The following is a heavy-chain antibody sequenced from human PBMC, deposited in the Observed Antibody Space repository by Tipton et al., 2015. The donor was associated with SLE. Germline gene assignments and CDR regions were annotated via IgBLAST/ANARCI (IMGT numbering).Heavy chain of an antibody. CDR2: IYSGGST. D-gene: IGHD2-15*01. Sequence: SLRLSCAASGFTVSSNYMSWVRQAPGKGLEWVSVIYSGGSTYYADSVKGRFTISRDNSKNTLYLQMNSLRAEDTAVYYCARNRRCSGGSCYSRYFDLWGRGTLVTVSS. CDR3: ARNRRCSGGSCYSRYFDL. J-gene: IGHJ2*01. V-gene: IGHV3-66*02. CDR1: GFTVSSNY.